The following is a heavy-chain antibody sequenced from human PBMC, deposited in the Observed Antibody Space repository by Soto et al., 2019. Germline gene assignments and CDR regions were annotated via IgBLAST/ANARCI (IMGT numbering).Heavy chain of an antibody. CDR2: ISYDGINK. Sequence: QVQLLESGGGVVQPGRSLRLSCAATGFPFMRDDMHCFRQATVKGLERWAVISYDGINKYYADYVKGRFTISRDNSKNTLYLQINSWRAEDNGVYYCGRGSTESFQHWGQGTMVTVSS. D-gene: IGHD1-26*01. CDR1: GFPFMRDD. J-gene: IGHJ1*01. V-gene: IGHV3-30-3*01. CDR3: GRGSTESFQH.